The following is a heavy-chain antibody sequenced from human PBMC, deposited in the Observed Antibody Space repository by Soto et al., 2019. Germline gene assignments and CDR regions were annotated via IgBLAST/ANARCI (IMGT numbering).Heavy chain of an antibody. CDR2: INPILSMS. J-gene: IGHJ4*02. CDR3: ATSYGSGYRAFDY. CDR1: GDTFAFYS. Sequence: QVQLVQSGAEVKRPGSSVKVSCKASGDTFAFYSINWVRQAPGQGLEWMGRINPILSMSNYAQRFQGRVTMTADKSTSTAYMVLNSLRSEDTAIYYCATSYGSGYRAFDYWGQGALVTVSS. D-gene: IGHD3-10*01. V-gene: IGHV1-69*02.